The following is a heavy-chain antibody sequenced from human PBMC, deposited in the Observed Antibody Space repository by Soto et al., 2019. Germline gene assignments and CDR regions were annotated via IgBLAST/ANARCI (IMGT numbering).Heavy chain of an antibody. Sequence: SETLSLTCTVSGGSISSGDYYWSRIRQPPGKGLEWIGYIYYSGSTYYNPSLKSRVTISVDASKNQFSLKLSSVTAADTAVYYCARADTAMAHYWGQGTLVTVSS. CDR1: GGSISSGDYY. CDR2: IYYSGST. CDR3: ARADTAMAHY. V-gene: IGHV4-30-4*01. D-gene: IGHD5-18*01. J-gene: IGHJ4*02.